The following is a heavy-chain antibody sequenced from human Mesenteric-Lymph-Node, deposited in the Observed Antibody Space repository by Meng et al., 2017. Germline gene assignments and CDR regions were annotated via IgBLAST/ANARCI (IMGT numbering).Heavy chain of an antibody. CDR3: AHRVGYYPIKTNAFDI. CDR2: IYWDDDK. CDR1: GFSLSTSGVG. V-gene: IGHV2-5*02. J-gene: IGHJ3*02. Sequence: SGPTLVKPTQTLTLTCTFSGFSLSTSGVGVGWIRQPPGKALEWLALIYWDDDKRYSPSLKSRLTITKDTSKNQVVLTMTNMDPVDTATYYCAHRVGYYPIKTNAFDIWGQGTRVTVSS. D-gene: IGHD2-8*01.